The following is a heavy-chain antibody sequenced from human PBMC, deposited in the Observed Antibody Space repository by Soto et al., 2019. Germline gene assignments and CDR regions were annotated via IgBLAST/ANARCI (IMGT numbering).Heavy chain of an antibody. CDR2: INAGNGNT. V-gene: IGHV1-3*01. CDR3: ARAGMVIWATGDWYFDL. CDR1: GYTFTSYA. Sequence: QVQLVQSGAEVKKPGASVKVSCKASGYTFTSYAMHWVRQAPGQRLEWMGWINAGNGNTKYSQKFQGRVTITRDTSASTAYMELSSLRSEDTAVYYCARAGMVIWATGDWYFDLWGRGTLVTVSS. J-gene: IGHJ2*01. D-gene: IGHD2-21*01.